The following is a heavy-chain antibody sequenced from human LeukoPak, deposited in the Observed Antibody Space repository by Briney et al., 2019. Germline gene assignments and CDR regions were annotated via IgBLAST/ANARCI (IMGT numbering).Heavy chain of an antibody. J-gene: IGHJ4*02. V-gene: IGHV4-34*01. D-gene: IGHD2-2*01. Sequence: SETLSLTCAVYGGSFSGYYWNWIRQPPGKGLEWIGEINHSRSTNYNPSLRSRVTISVDTSKNQFSLKLSSVTAADTAVYYCAIVGGADIVVVWGQGTLVTVSS. CDR1: GGSFSGYY. CDR3: AIVGGADIVVV. CDR2: INHSRST.